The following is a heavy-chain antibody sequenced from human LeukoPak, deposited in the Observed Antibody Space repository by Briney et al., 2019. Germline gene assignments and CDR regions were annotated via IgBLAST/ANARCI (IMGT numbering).Heavy chain of an antibody. Sequence: GAAVKVSCKASGYTFAGYYMHWVRQAPGQGLEWMGIINPSGGSTSYAQKFQGRVTMTRDTSTSTVYMELSSLRSEDTAVYYCARDGLLWFGESGDYFDYWGQGTLVTVSS. V-gene: IGHV1-46*01. CDR1: GYTFAGYY. CDR2: INPSGGST. J-gene: IGHJ4*02. D-gene: IGHD3-10*01. CDR3: ARDGLLWFGESGDYFDY.